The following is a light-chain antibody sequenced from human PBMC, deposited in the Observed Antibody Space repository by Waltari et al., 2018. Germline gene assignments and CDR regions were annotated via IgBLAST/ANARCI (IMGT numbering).Light chain of an antibody. CDR1: QSLLDTNGDNY. Sequence: DVVMTQSPLSLPVTPREPASISCRSSQSLLDTNGDNYLDWYLQKPGQSPQLLIYLGSNRASGVPDRFSGSGSGTDFTLKVSRVEAEDVGIYYCMQTLQTPRAFGPGTKVDIK. V-gene: IGKV2-28*01. CDR2: LGS. CDR3: MQTLQTPRA. J-gene: IGKJ3*01.